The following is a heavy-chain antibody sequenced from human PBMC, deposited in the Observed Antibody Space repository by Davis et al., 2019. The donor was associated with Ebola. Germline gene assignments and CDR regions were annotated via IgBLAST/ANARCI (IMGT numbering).Heavy chain of an antibody. CDR1: GDSVSSGG. CDR2: TYYKSKWYN. J-gene: IGHJ6*04. Sequence: HSQTLSLTCAISGDSVSSGGWNCIRQSPSRGLEWLGRTYYKSKWYNDYAASVKSRITINPDTSKNQFTLQLTSVTPEDTALYYCARGWLRVGMDVWGEGTTVTVSS. CDR3: ARGWLRVGMDV. D-gene: IGHD5-18*01. V-gene: IGHV6-1*01.